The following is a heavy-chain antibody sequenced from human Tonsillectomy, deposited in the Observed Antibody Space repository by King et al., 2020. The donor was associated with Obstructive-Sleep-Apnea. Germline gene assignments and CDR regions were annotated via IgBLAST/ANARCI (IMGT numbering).Heavy chain of an antibody. D-gene: IGHD6-6*01. J-gene: IGHJ4*02. Sequence: VQLVESGGGVVQPGGSLRLSCAASGFTFSSSGMHWVRPAPGKGLEWVTFIRDGGSNEYYADYGKGRFSVPRDNSKNALFLQMNNLSAEDTAVYYCAKDNSNWSFDYWGQGILVTVSS. CDR1: GFTFSSSG. CDR2: IRDGGSNE. V-gene: IGHV3-30*02. CDR3: AKDNSNWSFDY.